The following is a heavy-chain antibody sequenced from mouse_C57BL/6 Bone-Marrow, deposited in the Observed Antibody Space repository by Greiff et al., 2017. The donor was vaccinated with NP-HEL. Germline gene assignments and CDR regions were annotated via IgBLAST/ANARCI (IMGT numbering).Heavy chain of an antibody. CDR2: IDPSDSYT. V-gene: IGHV1-59*01. Sequence: QVQLKQPGAELVRPGTSVKLSCKASGYTFTSYWMHWVKQRPGQGLVWIGVIDPSDSYTNYNQKFKGKATLTVDTSSSTAYMQLSSLTSEDSAVYYCARRWDFDYWGQGTTLTVSS. CDR1: GYTFTSYW. CDR3: ARRWDFDY. J-gene: IGHJ2*01. D-gene: IGHD2-3*01.